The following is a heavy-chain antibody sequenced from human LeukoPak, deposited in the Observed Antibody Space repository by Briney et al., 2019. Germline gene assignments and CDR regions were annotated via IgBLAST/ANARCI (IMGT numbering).Heavy chain of an antibody. CDR3: VRCGSYCLDY. D-gene: IGHD1-26*01. V-gene: IGHV4-4*02. Sequence: PSETLSLTCGVSGGSISNGNWWSWVRQPPGKGLEWIGEIYRTGSANYNPSLKSRVTILVDKSKNQFSLSLNSVTAADTAVYYCVRCGSYCLDYWGQGTLVTVSS. CDR1: GGSISNGNW. J-gene: IGHJ4*02. CDR2: IYRTGSA.